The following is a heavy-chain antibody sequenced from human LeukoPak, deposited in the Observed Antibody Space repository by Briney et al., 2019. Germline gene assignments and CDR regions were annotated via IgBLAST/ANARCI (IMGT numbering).Heavy chain of an antibody. CDR2: IYSVCST. Sequence: GGSLRLSCAPFGFIVSSKYMSCVRQAQGKRLEWVAVIYSVCSTYYAVSVKGRLTISRDNSKNTLYLQMNSLRADDTAVYYCALQRPLKGVWGQGTTVTVSS. D-gene: IGHD1-1*01. V-gene: IGHV3-66*04. CDR3: ALQRPLKGV. J-gene: IGHJ6*02. CDR1: GFIVSSKY.